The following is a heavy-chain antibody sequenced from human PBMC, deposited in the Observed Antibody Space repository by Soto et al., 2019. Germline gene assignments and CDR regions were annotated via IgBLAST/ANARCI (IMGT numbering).Heavy chain of an antibody. D-gene: IGHD4-17*01. CDR1: GGSVTNSSYY. V-gene: IGHV4-39*01. Sequence: SETLSLTCTVSGGSVTNSSYYWGWIRQSPGKGLEWIGSVYYRGRSYSKSSVKSRVTISVDTSKNRFSLSLNSVTASDTAVYFCVSQRTTVPTHAYFDYWGPGALVTAPQ. CDR3: VSQRTTVPTHAYFDY. CDR2: VYYRGRS. J-gene: IGHJ4*02.